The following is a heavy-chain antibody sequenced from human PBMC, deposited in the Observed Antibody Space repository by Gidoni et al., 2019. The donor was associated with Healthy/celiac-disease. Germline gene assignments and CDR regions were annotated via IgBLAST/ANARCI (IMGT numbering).Heavy chain of an antibody. J-gene: IGHJ6*03. CDR2: INHSGST. Sequence: QVQLQQWGAGLLKPSETLSLTCAVYGGSFSGYYWSWIRQPPGKGLEWIGEINHSGSTNYNPSLKSRVTISVDTSKNQFSLKLSSVTAADTAVYYCARGVSGFLEWLNHKYYYYYMDVWGKGTTVTVSS. CDR3: ARGVSGFLEWLNHKYYYYYMDV. CDR1: GGSFSGYY. V-gene: IGHV4-34*01. D-gene: IGHD3-3*01.